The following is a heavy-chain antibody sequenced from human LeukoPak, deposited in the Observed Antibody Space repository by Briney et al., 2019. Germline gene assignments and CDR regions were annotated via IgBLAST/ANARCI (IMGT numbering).Heavy chain of an antibody. J-gene: IGHJ6*02. Sequence: ASVKVSCKASGYTFTSDAMHWVRQAPGQRLEWMGWVNAGNGDTKYSQKFQGRVTITRDTSASTAYMELSSLRSEDTAVYYCARDPSYDYVWGSYRYRPSDYYYGMDVWGQGTTVTVSS. CDR3: ARDPSYDYVWGSYRYRPSDYYYGMDV. D-gene: IGHD3-16*02. CDR2: VNAGNGDT. V-gene: IGHV1-3*01. CDR1: GYTFTSDA.